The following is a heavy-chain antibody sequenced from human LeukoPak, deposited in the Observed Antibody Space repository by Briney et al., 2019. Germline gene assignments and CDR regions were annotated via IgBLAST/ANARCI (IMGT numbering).Heavy chain of an antibody. CDR3: ARERVVATIGPEGPDY. D-gene: IGHD5-12*01. CDR2: IIPIFGIA. CDR1: GGTFSSYA. J-gene: IGHJ4*02. Sequence: GASVKVSCKASGGTFSSYAISWVRQAPRQGLEWMGRIIPIFGIANYAQKFQGRVTITADKSTSTAYMELSSLRSEDTAVYYCARERVVATIGPEGPDYWGQGTLVTVSS. V-gene: IGHV1-69*04.